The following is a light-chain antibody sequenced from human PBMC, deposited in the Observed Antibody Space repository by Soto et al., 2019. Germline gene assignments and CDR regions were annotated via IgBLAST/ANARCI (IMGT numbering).Light chain of an antibody. Sequence: SYELTQLPSVSVAPGQTASITCGGHNIGSKSVHWYQQKPGQAPVVVVYDDRDRPSGIPERFSGSNSGNTATLTIITVEAGDEADYYCQVWDGDSDHQVFGGGTKLTVL. J-gene: IGLJ3*02. CDR2: DDR. CDR3: QVWDGDSDHQV. CDR1: NIGSKS. V-gene: IGLV3-21*02.